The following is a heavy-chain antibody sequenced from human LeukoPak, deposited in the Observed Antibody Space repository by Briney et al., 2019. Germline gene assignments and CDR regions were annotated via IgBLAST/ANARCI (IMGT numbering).Heavy chain of an antibody. CDR1: GVSISSSSYC. CDR3: ARTENYIPEDCFDP. V-gene: IGHV4-39*01. D-gene: IGHD5-24*01. Sequence: SETLSLTCAVSGVSISSSSYCWGWIRQPPGKGLEWIGSICYSGSTFYNPSLKSRVTLSVDTSKNQFSLELSSVTAADTALYYCARTENYIPEDCFDPWGQGTLVTVSS. J-gene: IGHJ5*02. CDR2: ICYSGST.